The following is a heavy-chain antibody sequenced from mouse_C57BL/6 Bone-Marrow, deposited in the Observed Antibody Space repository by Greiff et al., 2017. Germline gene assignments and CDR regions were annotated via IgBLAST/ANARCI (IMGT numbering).Heavy chain of an antibody. CDR3: ARYPGDDYAMDY. J-gene: IGHJ4*01. CDR1: GYTFTDYY. V-gene: IGHV1-76*01. CDR2: IYPGSGNT. Sequence: QVQLQQSGAELVRPGASVKLSCKASGYTFTDYYINWVKQRPGQGLEWIARIYPGSGNTYYNEKFKGKATLTAEKSSSTAYMQLRSLTSEDSAVYFCARYPGDDYAMDYWGQGTSVTVSS.